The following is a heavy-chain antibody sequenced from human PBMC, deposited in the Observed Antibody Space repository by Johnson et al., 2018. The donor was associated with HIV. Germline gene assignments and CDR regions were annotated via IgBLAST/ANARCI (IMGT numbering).Heavy chain of an antibody. CDR3: AGRKDIVLVVYAEIADALDI. CDR1: GFTFSTYA. Sequence: QVQLVESGGGVVQPGRSLRLSCAASGFTFSTYAMHWVRQAPGKGLEWVAVISYDGSNKYYADSVKGRFTISRDISKNTLYLQMNSLRAEDTAVYYCAGRKDIVLVVYAEIADALDIWGQGTMVTVSS. J-gene: IGHJ3*02. D-gene: IGHD2-8*02. V-gene: IGHV3-30*04. CDR2: ISYDGSNK.